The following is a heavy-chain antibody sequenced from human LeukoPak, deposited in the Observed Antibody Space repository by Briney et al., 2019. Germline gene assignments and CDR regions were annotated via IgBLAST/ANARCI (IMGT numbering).Heavy chain of an antibody. CDR3: AKDVNGSGYYLGFDY. J-gene: IGHJ4*02. V-gene: IGHV3-66*01. CDR1: GFTVSSNY. D-gene: IGHD3-22*01. CDR2: IYTGGST. Sequence: GGSLRLSCAASGFTVSSNYMSWVRQAPGKGLEWVSAIYTGGSTYYAGSVKGRFTISRDNSKNTLYLQMNSLRAEDTAVYYCAKDVNGSGYYLGFDYWGQGTLVTVSS.